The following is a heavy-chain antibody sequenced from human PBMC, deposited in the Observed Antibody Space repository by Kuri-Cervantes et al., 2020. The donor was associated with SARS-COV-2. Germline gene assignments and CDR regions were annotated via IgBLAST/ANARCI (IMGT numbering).Heavy chain of an antibody. J-gene: IGHJ4*02. Sequence: GESLKISCAASGFTFSTCAMHWVRQVPGKGLEWVAVISNDGSNKNYTDSVKGRFTISRDNSKNTLYLQMNSLRTEDTAVFYCARERVGAPDYWGQGTLVTVSS. D-gene: IGHD2-21*01. CDR1: GFTFSTCA. V-gene: IGHV3-30-3*01. CDR3: ARERVGAPDY. CDR2: ISNDGSNK.